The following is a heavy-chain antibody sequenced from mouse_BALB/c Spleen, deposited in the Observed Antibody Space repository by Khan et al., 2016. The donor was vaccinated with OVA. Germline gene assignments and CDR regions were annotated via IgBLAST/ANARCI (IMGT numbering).Heavy chain of an antibody. CDR1: GFSLTSFA. CDR2: IWSDGRT. J-gene: IGHJ4*01. Sequence: QVQLKESGPDLVAPSQSLSITCSVSGFSLTSFAIHWVRQPPGKGLEWLVVIWSDGRTTYNSSLKSRLSISKDNSKSQGFLKINSIQTDDTAMYYCARHQFPLSMDSWGQGTSVTVSS. V-gene: IGHV2-6-2*01. CDR3: ARHQFPLSMDS.